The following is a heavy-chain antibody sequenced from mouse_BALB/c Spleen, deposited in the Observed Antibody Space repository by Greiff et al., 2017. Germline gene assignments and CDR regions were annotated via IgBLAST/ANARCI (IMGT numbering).Heavy chain of an antibody. J-gene: IGHJ2*01. Sequence: EVMLVESGPGLVKPSQSLSLTCTVTGYSITSDYAWNWIRQFPGNKLEWMGYISYSGSTSYNPSLKSRISITRDTSKNQFFLQLNSVTTEDTATYYCARRGTGAFDYWGQGTTLTVSS. CDR3: ARRGTGAFDY. CDR1: GYSITSDYA. CDR2: ISYSGST. D-gene: IGHD4-1*01. V-gene: IGHV3-2*02.